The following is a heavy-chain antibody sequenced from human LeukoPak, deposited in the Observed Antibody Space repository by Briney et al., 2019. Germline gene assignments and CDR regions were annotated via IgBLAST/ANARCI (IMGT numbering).Heavy chain of an antibody. Sequence: GRSLRLACAASRSTFSNFAMSWVRPAPGKGLEWVSAISGSGGSTYYADSVKGRFTISRDNSKNTPYLQMNSLRAKDTAVYYCAKEGASEGGYYLDYWGQVTLVTVPS. CDR1: RSTFSNFA. CDR3: AKEGASEGGYYLDY. J-gene: IGHJ4*02. V-gene: IGHV3-23*01. D-gene: IGHD3-22*01. CDR2: ISGSGGST.